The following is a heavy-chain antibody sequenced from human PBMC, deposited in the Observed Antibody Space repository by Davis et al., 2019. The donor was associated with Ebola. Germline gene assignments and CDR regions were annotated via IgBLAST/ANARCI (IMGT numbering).Heavy chain of an antibody. CDR1: GFTSSSNY. V-gene: IGHV3-11*01. Sequence: GGSLRLSCAASGFTSSSNYMSWIRQAPGKGLEWVSYISSSGSTIYYADSVKARFTISRDNAKNSPYLQMNSLKTEDTAVYYCTGTTVVNDYWGQGTPVTVSS. J-gene: IGHJ4*02. CDR2: ISSSGSTI. CDR3: TGTTVVNDY. D-gene: IGHD4-23*01.